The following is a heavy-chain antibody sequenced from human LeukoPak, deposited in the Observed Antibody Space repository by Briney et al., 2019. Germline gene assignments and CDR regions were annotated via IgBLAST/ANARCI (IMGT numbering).Heavy chain of an antibody. CDR1: GYTFTAYY. D-gene: IGHD2-15*01. Sequence: GASVKLSDTASGYTFTAYYMHWVRQAPGQGLEWMGWIDSKNGDTKYAQKFQSRLIITRDTSIGIAYMELRSLISDDTAVYYCASEAYCSGGRCSVPRVASWGRGIPVTVSS. CDR2: IDSKNGDT. V-gene: IGHV1-2*02. CDR3: ASEAYCSGGRCSVPRVAS. J-gene: IGHJ1*01.